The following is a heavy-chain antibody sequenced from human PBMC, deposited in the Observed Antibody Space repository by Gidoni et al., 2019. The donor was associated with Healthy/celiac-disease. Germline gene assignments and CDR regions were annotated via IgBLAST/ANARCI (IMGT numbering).Heavy chain of an antibody. D-gene: IGHD6-13*01. CDR2: INPNSGGT. CDR1: GYTFTGYY. J-gene: IGHJ6*02. CDR3: ARDLREDSSSWYIHGMDV. V-gene: IGHV1-2*04. Sequence: QEQLVQSGAEVKKPGASVKVSCKASGYTFTGYYMHWVRQAPGQGLEWMGWINPNSGGTNYAQKFQGWVTMTRDTSISTAYMELSRLRSDDTAVYYCARDLREDSSSWYIHGMDVCGQGTTVTVSS.